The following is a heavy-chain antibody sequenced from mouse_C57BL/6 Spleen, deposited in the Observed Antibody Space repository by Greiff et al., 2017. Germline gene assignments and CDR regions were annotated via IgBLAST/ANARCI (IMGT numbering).Heavy chain of an antibody. Sequence: EVQVVESGGGLVKPGGSLTLSCAASGFTFSDYGMHWVRQAPEKGLEWVAYISSGSSTIYYADTVKGRFPISRDNAKNTLFLQMTSLRSEDTAMYYCARQTTVVYYAMDYWGQGTSVTVSS. CDR3: ARQTTVVYYAMDY. D-gene: IGHD1-1*01. CDR2: ISSGSSTI. J-gene: IGHJ4*01. CDR1: GFTFSDYG. V-gene: IGHV5-17*01.